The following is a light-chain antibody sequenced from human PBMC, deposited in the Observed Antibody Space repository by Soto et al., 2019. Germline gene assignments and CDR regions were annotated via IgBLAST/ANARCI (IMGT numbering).Light chain of an antibody. Sequence: DIQITQSPSSVSASVGDRVTITCRASQSISTYLHWYQQKPGTAPKLLIYATSNLQSGVPSRFSGSGSGTDFTLTINSLQPEDSATYYCQQAYSTPWTFGQGTKVDIK. J-gene: IGKJ1*01. V-gene: IGKV1-39*01. CDR2: ATS. CDR1: QSISTY. CDR3: QQAYSTPWT.